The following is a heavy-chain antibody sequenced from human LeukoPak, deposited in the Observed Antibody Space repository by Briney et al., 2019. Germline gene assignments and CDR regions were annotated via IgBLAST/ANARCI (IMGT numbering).Heavy chain of an antibody. V-gene: IGHV3-23*01. Sequence: PGGSLRLSCAASGFTFSSYARNWVRQPPGRGLEWVSTIGGSGGSTYYADSVKGRFIISRDNSKNALYLQMNSLRAEDTAVYYCARSSFSSSSSVWGQGTMVTVSS. J-gene: IGHJ3*01. CDR2: IGGSGGST. D-gene: IGHD6-6*01. CDR3: ARSSFSSSSSV. CDR1: GFTFSSYA.